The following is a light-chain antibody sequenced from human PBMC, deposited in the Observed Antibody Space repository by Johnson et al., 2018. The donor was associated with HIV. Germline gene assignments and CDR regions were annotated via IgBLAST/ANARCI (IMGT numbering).Light chain of an antibody. CDR2: ESN. CDR1: SSNIGNNY. Sequence: QSVLTQPPSVSAAPGQKVTISCSGSSSNIGNNYVSWYQQLPGTSPKLLIYESNKRPSGIPDRFSGSKSGTSATLGITGLQPGDEADCYCGTWDGSLRAYVFGTGTKVTVL. J-gene: IGLJ1*01. V-gene: IGLV1-51*02. CDR3: GTWDGSLRAYV.